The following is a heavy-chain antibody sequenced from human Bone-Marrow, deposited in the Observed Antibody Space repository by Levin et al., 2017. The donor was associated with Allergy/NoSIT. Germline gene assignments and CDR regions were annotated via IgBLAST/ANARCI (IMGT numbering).Heavy chain of an antibody. CDR3: TKRRSERTDPAHFNS. CDR1: GFTFSDYT. J-gene: IGHJ4*02. CDR2: ILGGGDRT. V-gene: IGHV3-23*01. Sequence: PGGSLRLSCEASGFTFSDYTMSWVRQLPGRRLEWVASILGGGDRTYYADSVEGRFTISRDNFRDMLYLEMTSLRADDTATYDCTKRRSERTDPAHFNSWGQGARVTVSS.